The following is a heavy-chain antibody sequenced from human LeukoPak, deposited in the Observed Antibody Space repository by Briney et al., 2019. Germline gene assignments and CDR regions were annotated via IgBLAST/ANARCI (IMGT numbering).Heavy chain of an antibody. Sequence: PSETLSLTCTVSGGSMSSTSYYWGWIRQPPGKGLEWIGTIYYSGTTYYNPSLKSRVTISVDTSKNQFSLKLSSVTATDTAVFYCARLESTGYEDYFDYWGQGTLVTVSS. J-gene: IGHJ4*02. V-gene: IGHV4-39*01. CDR3: ARLESTGYEDYFDY. D-gene: IGHD5-12*01. CDR1: GGSMSSTSYY. CDR2: IYYSGTT.